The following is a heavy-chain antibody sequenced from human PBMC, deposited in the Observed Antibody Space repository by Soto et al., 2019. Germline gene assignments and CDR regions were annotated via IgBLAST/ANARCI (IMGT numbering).Heavy chain of an antibody. D-gene: IGHD4-17*01. CDR3: ARSSGVATVTKYYFDY. CDR2: INHSGST. J-gene: IGHJ4*02. CDR1: GGSFSVYY. V-gene: IGHV4-34*01. Sequence: ETLSITCSVYGGSFSVYYWSWIRQPAGKGLEWIGEINHSGSTNYNPSLKSRVTISVDTSKNQFSLKLSSVTAADTAVYYCARSSGVATVTKYYFDYWGQGTLVTVSA.